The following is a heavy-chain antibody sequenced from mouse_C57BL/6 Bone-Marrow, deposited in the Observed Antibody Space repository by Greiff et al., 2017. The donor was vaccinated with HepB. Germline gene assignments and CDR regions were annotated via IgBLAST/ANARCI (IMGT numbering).Heavy chain of an antibody. CDR1: GYTFTSYW. J-gene: IGHJ2*01. D-gene: IGHD2-5*01. Sequence: QVQLQQPGADLVKPGASVKLSCKASGYTFTSYWMYWVKQRPGQGLEWIGMIRPNSGSTNYNEKFKSKVTLTVDKTSSTAYMQLSSLTSEDSAVYYCARTGYSNPYWGQGTTLTVSS. CDR3: ARTGYSNPY. CDR2: IRPNSGST. V-gene: IGHV1-64*01.